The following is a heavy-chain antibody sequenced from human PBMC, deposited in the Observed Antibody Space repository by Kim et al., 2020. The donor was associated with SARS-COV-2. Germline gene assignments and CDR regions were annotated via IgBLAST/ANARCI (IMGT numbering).Heavy chain of an antibody. J-gene: IGHJ4*03. V-gene: IGHV3-30*04. CDR1: GFTFSSYA. D-gene: IGHD1-26*01. Sequence: GGSLRLSCAASGFTFSSYAMHWVRQAPGKGLEWVAVISYDGSNKYYADSVKGRFTISRDNSKNTLYLQMNSLRAEDTAVYYCARRPSFANSGSYSDYWG. CDR2: ISYDGSNK. CDR3: ARRPSFANSGSYSDY.